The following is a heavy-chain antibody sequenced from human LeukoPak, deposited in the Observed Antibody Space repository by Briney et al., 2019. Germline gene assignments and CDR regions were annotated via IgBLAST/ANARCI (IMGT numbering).Heavy chain of an antibody. CDR1: GGSTSRGDYY. V-gene: IGHV4-30-4*01. CDR2: IYYSGST. J-gene: IGHJ5*02. CDR3: AREQKAAAGPYWFDP. D-gene: IGHD6-13*01. Sequence: SQTLSITCTVSGGSTSRGDYYWSWTRQPPGKGLEWIGYIYYSGSTYYNPSLKSRVTISVDTSKNQFSLKLSSVTAADTAVYYCAREQKAAAGPYWFDPWGQGTLVTVSS.